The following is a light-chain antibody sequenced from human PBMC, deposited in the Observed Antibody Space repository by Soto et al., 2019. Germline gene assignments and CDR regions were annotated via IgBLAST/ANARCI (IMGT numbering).Light chain of an antibody. J-gene: IGKJ1*01. Sequence: DIQMTQSPSALSASVGDRVTITCRASQSASNWLAWYRQKPGEAPKLLIYEGSTLERGVPSRFSGSESGTEFTLTISSLHADDFATFSCQQYDTYSRTFGKGTKVEVK. CDR2: EGS. CDR3: QQYDTYSRT. V-gene: IGKV1-5*03. CDR1: QSASNW.